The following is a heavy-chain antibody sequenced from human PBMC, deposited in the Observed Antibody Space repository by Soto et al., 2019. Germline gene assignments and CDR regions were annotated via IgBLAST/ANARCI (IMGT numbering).Heavy chain of an antibody. CDR3: ARVSGSYYYGMDV. V-gene: IGHV4-4*02. J-gene: IGHJ6*02. Sequence: QVQLQESGPGLVKPSGTLTLTCTVSGGSITSSYWWSWVRQPPRKGLEWIVEIYHTGSTTYNPSLKSRVTIAVDKSRNQFSLKLSAVAAADTSVYYCARVSGSYYYGMDVWGQGTTVTVSS. CDR2: IYHTGST. CDR1: GGSITSSYW. D-gene: IGHD1-26*01.